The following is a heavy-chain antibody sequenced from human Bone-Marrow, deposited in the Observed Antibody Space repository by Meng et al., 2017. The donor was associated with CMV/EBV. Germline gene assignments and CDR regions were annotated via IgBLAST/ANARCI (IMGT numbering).Heavy chain of an antibody. D-gene: IGHD6-19*01. CDR2: INGDGTST. CDR3: AVAVAGN. J-gene: IGHJ4*02. CDR1: GFTFSSYW. V-gene: IGHV3-74*01. Sequence: GESLKISCTASGFTFSSYWMHWVRQAPGKGLVWVSRINGDGTSTSYADSVKGRFTISRDNAKNTLYLQMNSLRAEDTAVYYCAVAVAGNWGQGTLVTVSS.